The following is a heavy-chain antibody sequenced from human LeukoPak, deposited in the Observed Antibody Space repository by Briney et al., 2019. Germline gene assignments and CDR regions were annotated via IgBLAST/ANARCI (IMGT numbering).Heavy chain of an antibody. CDR1: GFTFSSYG. Sequence: PGGSLRLSCAASGFTFSSYGMHWVRQAPGKGLEWVAVISYDGSNKYYADSVKGRFTISRDNSRNTLYLQMNSLRAEDTAVYYCARDSEDSSGWPTRLDYWGQGTLVTVSS. V-gene: IGHV3-30*03. D-gene: IGHD6-19*01. CDR2: ISYDGSNK. CDR3: ARDSEDSSGWPTRLDY. J-gene: IGHJ4*02.